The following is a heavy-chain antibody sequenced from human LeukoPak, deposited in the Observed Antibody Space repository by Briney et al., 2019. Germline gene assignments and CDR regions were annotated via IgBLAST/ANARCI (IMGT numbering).Heavy chain of an antibody. J-gene: IGHJ6*03. V-gene: IGHV1-8*03. Sequence: ASVKVSCKASGYTFTSYDINWVRQATGQGLEWMGWMNPNSGNTGYAQKFQGRVTITRNTSISTAYMELSSLRSEDTAVYYCARGNNWNYGYYYYYMDVWGKGTTVTVSS. CDR3: ARGNNWNYGYYYYYMDV. CDR1: GYTFTSYD. CDR2: MNPNSGNT. D-gene: IGHD1-7*01.